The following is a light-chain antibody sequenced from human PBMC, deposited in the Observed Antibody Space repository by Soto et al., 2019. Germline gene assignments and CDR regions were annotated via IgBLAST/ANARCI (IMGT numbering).Light chain of an antibody. V-gene: IGKV3-20*01. CDR2: GAS. CDR1: QSVDSKY. Sequence: ENVLTQSPGTLSLSPGEGATLSCRASQSVDSKYLAWYQQKPGQAPRLLIYGASSRATGIPDRFSGGGSGTDFTLTISRLEPEAFAVYFCHQYGRSRYTFGQGTKLEIK. J-gene: IGKJ2*01. CDR3: HQYGRSRYT.